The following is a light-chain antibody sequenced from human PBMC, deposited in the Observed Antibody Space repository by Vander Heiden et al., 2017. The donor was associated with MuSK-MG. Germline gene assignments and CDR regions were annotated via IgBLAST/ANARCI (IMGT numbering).Light chain of an antibody. J-gene: IGKJ5*01. CDR1: QSIGTS. Sequence: ETVLTQSPDFQSVTPKEKVTITCRASQSIGTSLHWYQQKPEQSPKLLIKYASQSGSGVPSRFSGSGSGTDFTLTINSLEPEDAATYYCQQSSSFPITFGQGTQLEIK. CDR2: YAS. CDR3: QQSSSFPIT. V-gene: IGKV6-21*01.